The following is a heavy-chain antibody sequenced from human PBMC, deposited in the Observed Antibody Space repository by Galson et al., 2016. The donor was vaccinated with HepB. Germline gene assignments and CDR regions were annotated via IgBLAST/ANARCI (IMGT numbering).Heavy chain of an antibody. CDR2: ICGSGTGT. CDR1: GFSISIYS. CDR3: EKISLVGYNSGWGGCFDI. J-gene: IGHJ3*02. D-gene: IGHD6-19*01. Sequence: SLRLSCAASGFSISIYSMNWVRQAPGKGLEWVSAICGSGTGTSYTDSVKGRFTISRDNSKNTLYLQMNSLIAEDAAVYYCEKISLVGYNSGWGGCFDIWGRGTIVTVSS. V-gene: IGHV3-23*01.